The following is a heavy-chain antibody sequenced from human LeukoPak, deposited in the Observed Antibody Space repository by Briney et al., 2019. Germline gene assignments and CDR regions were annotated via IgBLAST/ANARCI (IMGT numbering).Heavy chain of an antibody. CDR1: GGSISSSSYY. J-gene: IGHJ4*02. D-gene: IGHD3-22*01. CDR2: IYYSGST. Sequence: PSETLSLTCTVSGGSISSSSYYWGWIRQPPGKGLKWIGSIYYSGSTYYNPSLKSRVTISVDTSKNQFSLRLSSVTAADTAVYYCASHYYDSSGYYLLNYWGQGTLVTVSS. CDR3: ASHYYDSSGYYLLNY. V-gene: IGHV4-39*01.